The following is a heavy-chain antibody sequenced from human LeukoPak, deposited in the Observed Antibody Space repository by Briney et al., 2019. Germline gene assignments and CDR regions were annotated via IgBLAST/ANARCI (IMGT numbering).Heavy chain of an antibody. CDR3: ARDLTWNYDPDYYYYGMDV. Sequence: PGGSLRLSCAASGFPFSSYGMHWVRQAPGKGLEWVAVIWYDGSNKYYAASVKGRFTISRDNSKNTLYLQMNSLRAEDTAVYYCARDLTWNYDPDYYYYGMDVWGQGTTVTVSS. V-gene: IGHV3-33*01. D-gene: IGHD1-7*01. J-gene: IGHJ6*02. CDR1: GFPFSSYG. CDR2: IWYDGSNK.